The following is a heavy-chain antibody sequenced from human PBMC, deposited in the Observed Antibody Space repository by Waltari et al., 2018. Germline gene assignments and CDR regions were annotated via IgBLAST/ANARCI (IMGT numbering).Heavy chain of an antibody. CDR1: GYTFSDYG. V-gene: IGHV1-18*01. D-gene: IGHD2-15*01. J-gene: IGHJ4*02. Sequence: QVQLVQSGAEVKKPGASVKVSCKASGYTFSDYGITWVRQAPGQGLEGRGWISAYNGNENYAQKCQGRVTSTPDTSTSTAYMELSGLRSDDTAVYYCARDGYVVLVVAPEYWGQGTLVTVSS. CDR2: ISAYNGNE. CDR3: ARDGYVVLVVAPEY.